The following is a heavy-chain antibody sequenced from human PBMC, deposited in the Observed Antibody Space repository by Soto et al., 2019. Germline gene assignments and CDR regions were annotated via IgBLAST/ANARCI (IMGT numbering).Heavy chain of an antibody. V-gene: IGHV2-5*02. J-gene: IGHJ5*02. Sequence: SGPTLVNPTQTLTLTCTFSGFSLSTDEVGVGWVRQSPGKALEWLALIYWDDDKRYSPSLKHRLTITKDTSNNQVVLTVTNMDPVDTGSYYCVLRRHIYNNGWCWFDPWGQGTLVTVSS. D-gene: IGHD6-19*01. CDR2: IYWDDDK. CDR1: GFSLSTDEVG. CDR3: VLRRHIYNNGWCWFDP.